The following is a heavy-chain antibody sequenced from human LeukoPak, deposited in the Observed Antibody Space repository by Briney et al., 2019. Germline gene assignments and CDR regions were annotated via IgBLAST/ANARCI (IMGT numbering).Heavy chain of an antibody. Sequence: GASVKVSCKASGYTFTSYDINWVRQATGQGLEWMGWMNPNSGNTGYAQKFQGRVTMTTDTSTSTAYMELRSLRSDDTAVYYCARGSTNLDYYYYYMDVWGKGTTVTVSS. V-gene: IGHV1-8*02. D-gene: IGHD5-24*01. CDR3: ARGSTNLDYYYYYMDV. CDR1: GYTFTSYD. CDR2: MNPNSGNT. J-gene: IGHJ6*03.